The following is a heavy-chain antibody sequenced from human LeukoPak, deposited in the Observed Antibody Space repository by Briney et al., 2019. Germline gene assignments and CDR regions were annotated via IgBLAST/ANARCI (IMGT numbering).Heavy chain of an antibody. CDR3: ARDTRGANAFDI. Sequence: SETLSRTCTVSGGSISSGGYYWSWIRQHPGKGLEWIGYIYYSGSTYYNPSLKSRVTISVDTSKNQFSLKLSSVAAADTAVYYCARDTRGANAFDIWGQGTMVTVSS. D-gene: IGHD1-26*01. CDR1: GGSISSGGYY. CDR2: IYYSGST. J-gene: IGHJ3*02. V-gene: IGHV4-31*03.